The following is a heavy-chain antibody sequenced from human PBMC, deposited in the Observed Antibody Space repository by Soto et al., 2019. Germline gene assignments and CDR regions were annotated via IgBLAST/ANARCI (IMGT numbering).Heavy chain of an antibody. D-gene: IGHD1-1*01. J-gene: IGHJ4*02. V-gene: IGHV3-23*01. CDR3: ALSWYSYYFDL. CDR1: GFSFSSYA. CDR2: ISDGGGST. Sequence: GGSLRLSCAASGFSFSSYAMSWVRQAPGKGLEWVSSISDGGGSTNYADSVRGRFTIARDRSKNTLYLHMISLRAEDTAVYYCALSWYSYYFDLWGQGTLVTVSS.